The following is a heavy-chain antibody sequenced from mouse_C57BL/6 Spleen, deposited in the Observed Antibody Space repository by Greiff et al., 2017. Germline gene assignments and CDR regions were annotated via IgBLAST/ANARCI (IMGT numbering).Heavy chain of an antibody. CDR3: ARDYYGSSHWYFDV. CDR2: IDPSDSET. V-gene: IGHV1-52*01. Sequence: QVQLQQSGPELVKPGSSVKLSCKASGYTFTSYWMHWVKQRPIQGLEWIGNIDPSDSETHYNQKFKDKATLTVYKSSSTAYMQLSSLTSEDSAVYYCARDYYGSSHWYFDVWGTGTTVTVSS. J-gene: IGHJ1*03. D-gene: IGHD1-1*01. CDR1: GYTFTSYW.